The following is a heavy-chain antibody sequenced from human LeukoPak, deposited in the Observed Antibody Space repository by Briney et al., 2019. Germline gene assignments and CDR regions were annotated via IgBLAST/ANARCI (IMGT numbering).Heavy chain of an antibody. J-gene: IGHJ6*03. CDR2: ISSSSSYI. V-gene: IGHV3-21*01. CDR3: ARVPYYYYYMDV. Sequence: PGGSLRLSCAGSGFTCSSYSMTWVRQAPGKELEWVSSISSSSSYIYHADSVKGRFTISRDNAKNSLYLQMNSLRAEDTAVYYCARVPYYYYYMDVWGKGTTVTVSS. CDR1: GFTCSSYS.